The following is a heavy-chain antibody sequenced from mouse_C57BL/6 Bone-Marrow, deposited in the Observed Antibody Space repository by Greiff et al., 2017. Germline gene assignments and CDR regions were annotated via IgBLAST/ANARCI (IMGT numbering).Heavy chain of an antibody. CDR3: ARWGVVATLDYFDY. Sequence: QVQLQQSGAELARPGASVKLSCKASGYTFTSYGISWVKQRTGQGLEWIGEIYPRSGNTYYNEKFKGQATLTADKSSSTAYMELRSLTSEDSAVYFCARWGVVATLDYFDYWGQGTTLTVSS. D-gene: IGHD1-1*01. CDR1: GYTFTSYG. J-gene: IGHJ2*01. V-gene: IGHV1-81*01. CDR2: IYPRSGNT.